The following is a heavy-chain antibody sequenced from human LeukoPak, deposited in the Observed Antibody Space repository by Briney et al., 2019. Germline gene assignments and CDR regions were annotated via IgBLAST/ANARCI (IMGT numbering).Heavy chain of an antibody. CDR3: ASNYYGSGSYLDY. V-gene: IGHV4-61*02. CDR2: IYTSGST. J-gene: IGHJ4*02. CDR1: GGSISSGSYY. D-gene: IGHD3-10*01. Sequence: SETLSLTCTVSGGSISSGSYYWSWIRQPAGKGLEWIGRIYTSGSTNYNPSLKSRVTISVDTSKNQFSLKLSSVTAADTAVYYCASNYYGSGSYLDYWGQGTLVTVSS.